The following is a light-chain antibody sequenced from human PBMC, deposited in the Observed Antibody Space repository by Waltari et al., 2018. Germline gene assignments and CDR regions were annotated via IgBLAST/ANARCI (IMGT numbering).Light chain of an antibody. CDR1: QSVSSN. Sequence: ETVMTQSPATLSVSPGERATLSCRASQSVSSNLAWYQQKPGQAPRLLIYGASTRATGIPARFSGSGSGTEFTLTISSLQSEDFAVYYCQQYNNWPPGSAFGGGTKVEIK. V-gene: IGKV3-15*01. CDR3: QQYNNWPPGSA. CDR2: GAS. J-gene: IGKJ4*01.